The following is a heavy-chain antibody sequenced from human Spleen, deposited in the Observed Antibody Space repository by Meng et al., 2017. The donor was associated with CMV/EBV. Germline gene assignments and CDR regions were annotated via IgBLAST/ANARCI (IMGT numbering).Heavy chain of an antibody. CDR1: SSAGG. D-gene: IGHD5-12*01. J-gene: IGHJ5*02. CDR2: IYKNNDK. V-gene: IGHV2-5*04. CDR3: VYLRGQSGFENWFDP. Sequence: SSAGGEGRNSKHAGKGLDWLVYIYKNNDKRNRQTLKTRITITKDSYKNQVVLTMTNMDPLDTATYYCVYLRGQSGFENWFDPWGQGTLVTVSS.